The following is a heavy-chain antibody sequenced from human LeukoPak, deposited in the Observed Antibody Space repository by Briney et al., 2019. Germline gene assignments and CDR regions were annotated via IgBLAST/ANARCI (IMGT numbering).Heavy chain of an antibody. J-gene: IGHJ4*02. CDR2: ISSSSRTR. D-gene: IGHD2-15*01. V-gene: IGHV3-48*04. CDR3: VRESIGFDY. Sequence: GGSLRLSCAASGFNFSTYNVNWVRQAPGKGLDWVSYISSSSRTRYYADSVKSRFTISRDNAKDSLYLQMNSLRAEDTAVYYCVRESIGFDYWGQGTLVTVSS. CDR1: GFNFSTYN.